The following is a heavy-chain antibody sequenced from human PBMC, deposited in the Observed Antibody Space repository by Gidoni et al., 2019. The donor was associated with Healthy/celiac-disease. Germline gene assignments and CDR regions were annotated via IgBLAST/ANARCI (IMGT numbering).Heavy chain of an antibody. J-gene: IGHJ4*02. CDR2: IIPILGRA. CDR1: GGTFSSYT. Sequence: QVQLVQSGAEVKKPGSSVKVSCKASGGTFSSYTISGVRQAPGQGLEWMGRIIPILGRANYAQKFQGRGTMTADKSTSTAYMELSSLRSEDTAVYYCARSFSSRRKAVADEFDYWGQGTLVTVSS. V-gene: IGHV1-69*02. D-gene: IGHD6-19*01. CDR3: ARSFSSRRKAVADEFDY.